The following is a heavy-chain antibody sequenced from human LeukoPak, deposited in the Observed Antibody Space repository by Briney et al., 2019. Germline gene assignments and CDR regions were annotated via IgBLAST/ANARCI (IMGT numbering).Heavy chain of an antibody. J-gene: IGHJ4*02. CDR1: GGSFSGYY. CDR3: ARGGSDTAMDY. Sequence: SETLSLTCAVYGGSFSGYYWSWIRQPPGRGLEWIGEINHSGSTNYNPSLKSRVTISVDTSKNQFSLKLSSVTAADTAVYYRARGGSDTAMDYWGQGTLVTVSS. CDR2: INHSGST. D-gene: IGHD5-18*01. V-gene: IGHV4-34*01.